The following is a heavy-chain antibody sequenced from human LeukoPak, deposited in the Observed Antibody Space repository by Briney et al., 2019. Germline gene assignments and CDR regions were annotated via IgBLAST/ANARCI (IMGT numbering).Heavy chain of an antibody. CDR2: ISGSGGST. D-gene: IGHD6-13*01. Sequence: GGSLRLSCAASGFTFSSYAMSWVRQAPGKGLEWVSAISGSGGSTYYADSVKGRFTISRDNSKNTLYLQMNSLRAEDPAVYYCAKWVSSSGWYDGYWGQGTLVTVSS. CDR1: GFTFSSYA. J-gene: IGHJ4*02. V-gene: IGHV3-23*01. CDR3: AKWVSSSGWYDGY.